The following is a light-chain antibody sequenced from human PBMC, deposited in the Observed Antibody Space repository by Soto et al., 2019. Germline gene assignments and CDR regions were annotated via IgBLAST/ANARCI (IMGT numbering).Light chain of an antibody. CDR2: DAS. V-gene: IGKV3-11*01. Sequence: EIVMTQSPATLSVSPGERATLSCRASQSVSSNLAWYQQKPGQAPRLLIYDASNRATGIPARFSGSGSATDFTLTIRSLEPEDFAVYYCKQRSNWPITFGQGTRLEIK. CDR3: KQRSNWPIT. CDR1: QSVSSN. J-gene: IGKJ5*01.